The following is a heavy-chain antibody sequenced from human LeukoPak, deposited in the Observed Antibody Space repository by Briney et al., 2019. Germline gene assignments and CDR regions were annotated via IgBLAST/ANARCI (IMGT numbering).Heavy chain of an antibody. V-gene: IGHV3-7*03. CDR3: AREPPLHGYLDY. CDR2: IKPDGSEK. D-gene: IGHD2-8*01. Sequence: GGSLRLSCAASGFIFNNHYMSWVRQAPGKGLEWVANIKPDGSEKECVDSVKGRFTISRDNSKNTLYLQMSSLRAEDTAVYYCAREPPLHGYLDYWGQGTLVTVSS. CDR1: GFIFNNHY. J-gene: IGHJ4*02.